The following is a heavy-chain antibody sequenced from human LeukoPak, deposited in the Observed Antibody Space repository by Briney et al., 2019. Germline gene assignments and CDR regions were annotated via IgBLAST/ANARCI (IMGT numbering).Heavy chain of an antibody. V-gene: IGHV4-34*01. CDR1: GGSFSGYY. CDR3: ARGRYYSNYYMDV. CDR2: INHSGST. D-gene: IGHD4-11*01. Sequence: PSETLSLTCAVYGGSFSGYYWSWIRQPPGKGLEWIGEINHSGSTNYNPSLKSRVTISVDTSKNQFSLKLSSVTAADTAVYYCARGRYYSNYYMDVWGKGTTVTVSS. J-gene: IGHJ6*03.